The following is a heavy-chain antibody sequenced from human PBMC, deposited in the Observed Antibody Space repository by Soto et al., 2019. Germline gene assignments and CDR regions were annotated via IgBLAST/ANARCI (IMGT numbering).Heavy chain of an antibody. CDR3: ARYDMGGDAALDV. J-gene: IGHJ3*01. Sequence: QVQLMQSGAEIKQPGASVKVSCKASGYTFTNYYMHWVRQVPGQGLEWMGIINPSGGGPAHAQNFRGRLTTTIDTGPTTIYMELNSLRSEETAVYFCARYDMGGDAALDVWGQGTMVTVSS. V-gene: IGHV1-46*03. D-gene: IGHD3-16*01. CDR1: GYTFTNYY. CDR2: INPSGGGP.